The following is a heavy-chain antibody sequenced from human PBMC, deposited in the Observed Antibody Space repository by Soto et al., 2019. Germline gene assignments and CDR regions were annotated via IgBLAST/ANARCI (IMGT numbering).Heavy chain of an antibody. J-gene: IGHJ5*02. CDR2: ISYDGSNK. CDR3: ARDGDIVVVSNWFDP. D-gene: IGHD2-21*01. CDR1: GFTFSSYA. V-gene: IGHV3-30-3*01. Sequence: QVQLVESGGGVVQPGRSLRLSCAASGFTFSSYAMHWVRQAPGKGLEWVAVISYDGSNKYYADSVKGRFTISRDNSKNTLYLQMNSLRAEDTAVYYCARDGDIVVVSNWFDPWGQGTLVTVSS.